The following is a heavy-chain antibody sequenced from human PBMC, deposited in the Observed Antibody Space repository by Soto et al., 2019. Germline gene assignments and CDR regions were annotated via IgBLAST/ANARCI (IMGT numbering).Heavy chain of an antibody. CDR3: AKGTSSEFLLSFDD. CDR2: ITGSGGHS. D-gene: IGHD3-10*01. CDR1: GFPSSTYGFSTYA. J-gene: IGHJ4*01. V-gene: IGHV3-23*01. Sequence: EVQLLQSGGGLVQPGGSLRLSCLASGFPSSTYGFSTYAMTWVRQPPGKGLEWVSVITGSGGHSYYADSVKGRFTISRNNSRNTLFLEMDSLRDDDTAVYFCAKGTSSEFLLSFDDWGHGTLVPGSS.